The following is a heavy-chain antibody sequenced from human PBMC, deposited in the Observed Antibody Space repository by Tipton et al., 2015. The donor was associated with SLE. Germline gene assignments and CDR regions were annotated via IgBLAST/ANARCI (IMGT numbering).Heavy chain of an antibody. V-gene: IGHV4-59*13. CDR2: IYRNGNA. CDR1: GDSISRYY. J-gene: IGHJ4*02. Sequence: TLSLTCTVSGDSISRYYWSWIRQSPGRGLEWIAYIYRNGNAAYNPSLASRVTISIDTSKNQFSLRVNSVTAADTAVYYCARAFRDCYNYPTTRFDHWGLGTLVTVSS. CDR3: ARAFRDCYNYPTTRFDH. D-gene: IGHD5-24*01.